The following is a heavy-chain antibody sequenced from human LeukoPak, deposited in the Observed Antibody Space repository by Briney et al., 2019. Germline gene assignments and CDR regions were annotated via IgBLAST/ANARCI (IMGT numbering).Heavy chain of an antibody. CDR1: GFTFSSYS. CDR2: ISSSSSYI. CDR3: ARDRGFDYGDYEIDY. D-gene: IGHD4-17*01. V-gene: IGHV3-21*01. J-gene: IGHJ4*02. Sequence: PGGSLRLSCAASGFTFSSYSMNWVRQAPGKGLEWVSSISSSSSYIYYADSVKGRFIISRDNAKNSLYLQMNSLRAEDTAVYYCARDRGFDYGDYEIDYWGQGTLVTVSS.